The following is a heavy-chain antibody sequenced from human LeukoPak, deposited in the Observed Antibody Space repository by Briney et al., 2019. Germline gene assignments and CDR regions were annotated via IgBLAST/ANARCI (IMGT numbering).Heavy chain of an antibody. V-gene: IGHV4-59*01. D-gene: IGHD3-3*01. Sequence: SETLSLTCTVSGGSISSYYWSWIRQPPGKGLEWIGYIYYSGSTNYNPSLKSRVTISEDTSKNQFSLKLSSVTAADTAVYYCARADPVLRFLEWSPTGYDYWGQGTLVTVSS. CDR2: IYYSGST. CDR3: ARADPVLRFLEWSPTGYDY. CDR1: GGSISSYY. J-gene: IGHJ4*02.